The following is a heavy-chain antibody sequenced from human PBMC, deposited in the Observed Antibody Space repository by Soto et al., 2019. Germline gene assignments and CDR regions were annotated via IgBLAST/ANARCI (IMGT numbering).Heavy chain of an antibody. V-gene: IGHV3-23*01. Sequence: EGQLLQSGGDLVLPGGSLRLSCAGSGLTLSSYAMTWIRQTPEKGLEWVSTISGRSAVPSYADSVNGRFAVSRDNSQNTVYPQMNSLRPDDTATYYCSKGGPFTGGFDPWGQGSLVAVAS. CDR2: ISGRSAVP. CDR1: GLTLSSYA. J-gene: IGHJ5*02. D-gene: IGHD3-16*01. CDR3: SKGGPFTGGFDP.